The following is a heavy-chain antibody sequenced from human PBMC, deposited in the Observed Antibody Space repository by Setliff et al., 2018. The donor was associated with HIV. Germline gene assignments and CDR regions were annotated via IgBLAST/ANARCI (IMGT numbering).Heavy chain of an antibody. CDR3: ARLRLFSSSLDY. V-gene: IGHV3-21*01. D-gene: IGHD6-6*01. CDR2: ISSSSSYI. J-gene: IGHJ4*02. CDR1: GFTFSSYS. Sequence: PGGSLRLSCAASGFTFSSYSMNWVRQAPGKGLEWVSSISSSSSYIYYADSVKGRFTISRDNAKNSLYLQMNSLRAEDTAVYYCARLRLFSSSLDYWGQGTLVTVSS.